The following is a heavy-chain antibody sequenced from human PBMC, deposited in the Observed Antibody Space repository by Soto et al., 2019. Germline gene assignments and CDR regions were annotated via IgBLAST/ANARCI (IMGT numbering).Heavy chain of an antibody. CDR2: INHSGST. J-gene: IGHJ4*02. V-gene: IGHV4-34*01. CDR3: ARGRPLYDFWSGYPAYHFDY. D-gene: IGHD3-3*01. Sequence: SETLSLTCAVYGGSFSGYYWSWIRQPPGKGLEWIGEINHSGSTNYNPSLKSRVTISVDTYKNQFSLKLSSVTAADTAVYYCARGRPLYDFWSGYPAYHFDYWGQGSLVTVSS. CDR1: GGSFSGYY.